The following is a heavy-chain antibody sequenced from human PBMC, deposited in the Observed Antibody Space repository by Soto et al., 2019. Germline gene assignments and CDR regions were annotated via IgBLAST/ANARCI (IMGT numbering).Heavy chain of an antibody. V-gene: IGHV3-74*01. Sequence: PGGSLRLSCAASGFTFSSYWMHWVRQAPGKGLVWVSRINSDGSSTSYADSVKGRFTISRDNAKNTLYLQMNSLRAEDTAVYYCASREALRYFDWLSSDLHFDYWGQGTLVTVSS. CDR3: ASREALRYFDWLSSDLHFDY. J-gene: IGHJ4*02. CDR1: GFTFSSYW. D-gene: IGHD3-9*01. CDR2: INSDGSST.